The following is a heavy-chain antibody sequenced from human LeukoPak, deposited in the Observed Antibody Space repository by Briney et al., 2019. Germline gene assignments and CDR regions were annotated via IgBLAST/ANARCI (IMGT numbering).Heavy chain of an antibody. CDR3: ARVGESSGWLSLSY. CDR2: IIPILGIA. J-gene: IGHJ4*02. CDR1: GGTFSSYA. V-gene: IGHV1-69*04. Sequence: ASVKVSCKASGGTFSSYAISWVRQAPGQGLEWMGRIIPILGIANYAQKFQGRVTITADKSTSTAYMELSSLRSEDTAVYYCARVGESSGWLSLSYWGQGTLVTASS. D-gene: IGHD6-19*01.